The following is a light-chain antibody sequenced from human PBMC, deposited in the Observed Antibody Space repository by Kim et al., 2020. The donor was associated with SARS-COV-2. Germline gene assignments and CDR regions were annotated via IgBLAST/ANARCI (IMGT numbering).Light chain of an antibody. CDR3: CSYAGSYTV. Sequence: PGQSVTISCTGTSNDVGGYNYVSWYQQHPGKAPKLMIYDVCNRPSGVPDRFSGSKSGNTASLTISGLQPEDEADYYCCSYAGSYTVFGGGTQLTVL. V-gene: IGLV2-11*03. CDR2: DVC. CDR1: SNDVGGYNY. J-gene: IGLJ2*01.